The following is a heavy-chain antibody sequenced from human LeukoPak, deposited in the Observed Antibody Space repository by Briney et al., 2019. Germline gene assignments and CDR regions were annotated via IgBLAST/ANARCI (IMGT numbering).Heavy chain of an antibody. CDR2: INAANGNI. J-gene: IGHJ4*02. Sequence: ASVKVSCKASGYTFTSYGIHWVRQAPGQRPEWMGWINAANGNIKYSQKFQGRVSITADTSASTASMELSSLRSEDTAVYYCATEVRGWYWGSDYWGQGALVTVSS. V-gene: IGHV1-3*01. CDR3: ATEVRGWYWGSDY. CDR1: GYTFTSYG. D-gene: IGHD6-19*01.